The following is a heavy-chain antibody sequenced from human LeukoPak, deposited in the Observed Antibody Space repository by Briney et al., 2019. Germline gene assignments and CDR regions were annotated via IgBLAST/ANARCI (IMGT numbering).Heavy chain of an antibody. V-gene: IGHV4-34*01. CDR1: GGSFSGYY. D-gene: IGHD2-8*01. J-gene: IGHJ1*01. CDR3: ARSEVLTGYFQH. Sequence: SETLPLTCAVYGGSFSGYYWSWIRQPPGKGLEWIGEINHSGSTNYNPSLKSRVTISVDTSKNQFSLKLSSVTAADTAVYYCARSEVLTGYFQHWGQGTLVTVSS. CDR2: INHSGST.